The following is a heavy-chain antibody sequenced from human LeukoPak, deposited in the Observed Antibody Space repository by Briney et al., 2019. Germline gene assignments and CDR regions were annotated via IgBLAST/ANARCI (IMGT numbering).Heavy chain of an antibody. V-gene: IGHV1-18*01. CDR2: ISAYNGNT. D-gene: IGHD3-16*02. J-gene: IGHJ4*02. Sequence: ASVKVSCKASGYTFTSYGISWVRQAPGQGLEWMGWISAYNGNTNYAQKLQGRVTMTTDTSTSTAYMELRSLRSDDTAVYYCARTMIMFGGVIAEHDYWGQGTLVTVSS. CDR1: GYTFTSYG. CDR3: ARTMIMFGGVIAEHDY.